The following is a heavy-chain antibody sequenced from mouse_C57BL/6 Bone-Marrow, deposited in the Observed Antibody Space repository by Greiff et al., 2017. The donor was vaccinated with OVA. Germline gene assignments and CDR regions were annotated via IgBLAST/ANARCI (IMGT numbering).Heavy chain of an antibody. V-gene: IGHV1-54*01. Sequence: VQLQQSGAELVRPGTSVKVSCKASGYAFTNYLIEWVKQRPGQGLEWIGVINPGSGGTNYNEKFKGKATLTADKSSSTAYMQLSSLTSEDSAVYVCAREVCYGSSYPHFDYWGQGTTLTVSS. CDR2: INPGSGGT. D-gene: IGHD1-1*01. CDR3: AREVCYGSSYPHFDY. J-gene: IGHJ2*01. CDR1: GYAFTNYL.